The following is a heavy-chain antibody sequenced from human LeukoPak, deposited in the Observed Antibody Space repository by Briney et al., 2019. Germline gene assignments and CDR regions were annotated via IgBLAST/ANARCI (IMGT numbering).Heavy chain of an antibody. CDR3: AGVNDCSGSSCFSRWFDP. CDR2: LYYGGSP. Sequence: SETLSLTCTVSGASISNSDFYWGWIRQPPGKGLEWIGTLYYGGSPLYNASLTSRVSMSVETSKNQFSLRLSSVTAADTAVYYCAGVNDCSGSSCFSRWFDPWGQGTLITVSS. V-gene: IGHV4-39*07. J-gene: IGHJ5*02. CDR1: GASISNSDFY. D-gene: IGHD2-15*01.